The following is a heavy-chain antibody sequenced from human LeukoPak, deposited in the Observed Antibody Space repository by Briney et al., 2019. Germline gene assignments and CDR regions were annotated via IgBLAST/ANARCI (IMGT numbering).Heavy chain of an antibody. V-gene: IGHV4-30-2*01. CDR2: IYHSGST. Sequence: SETLSLTCAVSGGSISSGGYSWSWIRQPPGKGLAWIGYIYHSGSTYYNPSLKSRVTISVDRSKNQFSLKLSSVTAADTAVYYCARGSYYDILTGYYGAYYLDYWGQGTLVTVSS. CDR3: ARGSYYDILTGYYGAYYLDY. CDR1: GGSISSGGYS. D-gene: IGHD3-9*01. J-gene: IGHJ4*02.